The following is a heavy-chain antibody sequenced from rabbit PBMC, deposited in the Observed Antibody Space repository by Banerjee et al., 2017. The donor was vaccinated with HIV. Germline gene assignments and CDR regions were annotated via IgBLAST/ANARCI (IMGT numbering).Heavy chain of an antibody. V-gene: IGHV1S40*01. J-gene: IGHJ4*01. D-gene: IGHD1-1*01. Sequence: QSLEESGGDLVKPGASLTLTCTASGFSFSSSQYMCWVRQAPGKGLEWIACIYTGDGSTYYASWAKGRFTISKTSSTTVTLQMTSLTAADTATYFCARDSSSDFYGDLWGPGTLRHRL. CDR3: ARDSSSDFYGDL. CDR2: IYTGDGST. CDR1: GFSFSSSQY.